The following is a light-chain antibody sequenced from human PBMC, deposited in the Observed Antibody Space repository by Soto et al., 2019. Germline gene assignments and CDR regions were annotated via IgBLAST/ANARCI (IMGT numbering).Light chain of an antibody. J-gene: IGLJ1*01. Sequence: QSVLTQPRSLSASPGQSVTISCTGTRSDVGGYNYVSWYQHHPGKAPKLMIYGVSARPSGVPDRFSGSKSGNTASLTISGLQAEDEADYYCCSYAGTPYVFGTGTKVTVL. CDR3: CSYAGTPYV. CDR2: GVS. V-gene: IGLV2-11*01. CDR1: RSDVGGYNY.